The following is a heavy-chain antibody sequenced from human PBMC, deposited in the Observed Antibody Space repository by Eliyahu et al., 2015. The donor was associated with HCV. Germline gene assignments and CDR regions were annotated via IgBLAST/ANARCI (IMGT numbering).Heavy chain of an antibody. D-gene: IGHD2-15*01. CDR2: IXSSSSYX. J-gene: IGHJ6*02. Sequence: EVQLVESGGGLVKPGGSLRLSCXASGFTFSXYTXXGVRQAPGKGLEGVXYIXSSSSYXYYADSVKGRFTISRDNAKNSLYLQMNSLRAEDTAVYYCARDSPVAATDYYYYYGMDVWGQGTTVTVSS. V-gene: IGHV3-21*01. CDR3: ARDSPVAATDYYYYYGMDV. CDR1: GFTFSXYT.